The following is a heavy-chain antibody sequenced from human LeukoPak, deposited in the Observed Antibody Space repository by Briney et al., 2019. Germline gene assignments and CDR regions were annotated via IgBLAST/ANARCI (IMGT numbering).Heavy chain of an antibody. CDR1: GGSISSYY. CDR3: ARDDKGAYPFS. D-gene: IGHD3-22*01. V-gene: IGHV4-4*07. Sequence: SETLSLTCTVSGGSISSYYWSWSRQPAGKGLEGIGRIYTSGSTNYNPSLKSRVAMSVDTSNNQFSLKLSSVTAADTAVYYCARDDKGAYPFSWGQGPLVTVSS. CDR2: IYTSGST. J-gene: IGHJ5*02.